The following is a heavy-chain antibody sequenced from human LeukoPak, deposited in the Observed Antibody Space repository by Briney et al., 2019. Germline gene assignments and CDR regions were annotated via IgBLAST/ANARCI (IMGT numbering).Heavy chain of an antibody. CDR2: ISPDGSST. CDR1: GFSFSSSW. D-gene: IGHD3-16*01. CDR3: ARLQGITPQPMTEGFDI. Sequence: HPGGSLRLSCAASGFSFSSSWMLWVRQTPGKGLVWLSRISPDGSSTSYADSVKGRFTVPRDIARNTLSLQMNSLRAEDSAVYYCARLQGITPQPMTEGFDIWGQGTMVTVSS. J-gene: IGHJ3*02. V-gene: IGHV3-74*01.